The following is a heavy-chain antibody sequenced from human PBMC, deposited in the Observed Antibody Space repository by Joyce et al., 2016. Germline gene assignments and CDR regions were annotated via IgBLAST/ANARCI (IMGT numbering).Heavy chain of an antibody. Sequence: QVQLVESGGGLVKPGGSLRLSCAASGFTFSDYYMSWIRQAPGKGLEWVSYIRNTGSTIYYADSVKGRFTMARNNAKNSLYLQMNSLRAEDTAVYYCARGPGYCSTTTCSPGDGMDVWGQGTTVTVSS. CDR2: IRNTGSTI. D-gene: IGHD2-2*01. J-gene: IGHJ6*02. V-gene: IGHV3-11*01. CDR3: ARGPGYCSTTTCSPGDGMDV. CDR1: GFTFSDYY.